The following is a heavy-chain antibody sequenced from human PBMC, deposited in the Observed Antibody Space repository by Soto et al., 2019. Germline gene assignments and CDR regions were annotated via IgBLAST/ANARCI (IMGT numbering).Heavy chain of an antibody. CDR2: INTYNGNS. CDR3: ARDCTSGSCFCIY. Sequence: GASVKVSCKASGYTLTNYAISWVRQAPGQGPEWMGWINTYNGNSNYAQKFQGRVTMTTDTSTNTAYMELRSLTSDDTAVYYCARDCTSGSCFCIYWGQGTLVTVSS. CDR1: GYTLTNYA. V-gene: IGHV1-18*01. J-gene: IGHJ4*02. D-gene: IGHD2-15*01.